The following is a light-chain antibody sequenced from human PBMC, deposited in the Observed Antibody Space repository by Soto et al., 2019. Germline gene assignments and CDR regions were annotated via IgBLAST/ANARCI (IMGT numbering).Light chain of an antibody. CDR3: QAWDINTAV. V-gene: IGLV3-1*01. Sequence: SYELTQAPAVSVSPGQTGSISCSGDNLGDKYVSWYQQKPGQSPVLVISQDNKWPSGIPERFSGSNSGNTATLTIRGTQAMDEAHYFCQAWDINTAVFGGGTQLTVL. CDR1: NLGDKY. J-gene: IGLJ2*01. CDR2: QDN.